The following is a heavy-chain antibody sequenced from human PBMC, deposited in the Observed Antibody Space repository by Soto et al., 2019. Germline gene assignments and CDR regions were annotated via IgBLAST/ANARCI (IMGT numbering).Heavy chain of an antibody. CDR1: GFTFSSYA. D-gene: IGHD6-13*01. V-gene: IGHV3-23*01. J-gene: IGHJ6*02. CDR3: AKGRYSSSWSSRGGYYYGMDV. CDR2: ISGSGGST. Sequence: GGSLRLSCAASGFTFSSYAMSWVRQAPGKGLEWVSAISGSGGSTYYADSVKGRFTISRDNSKNTLYLQMNSLRAEDTAVYYCAKGRYSSSWSSRGGYYYGMDVWGQGTTFTVSS.